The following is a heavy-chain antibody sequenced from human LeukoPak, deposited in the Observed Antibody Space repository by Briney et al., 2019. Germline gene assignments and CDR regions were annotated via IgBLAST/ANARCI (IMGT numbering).Heavy chain of an antibody. CDR1: GYTFTDYY. CDR2: IDPNSGDT. J-gene: IGHJ4*02. Sequence: GASVKVSCQSSGYTFTDYYIHWVRQAPRQGLEWMGWIDPNSGDTKYVERFQGRVTMTRDTSISTAYMDLSSLRSDDTAMYYCARARNSWFLLDFDYWGQGNLVTVSS. V-gene: IGHV1-2*02. D-gene: IGHD3-22*01. CDR3: ARARNSWFLLDFDY.